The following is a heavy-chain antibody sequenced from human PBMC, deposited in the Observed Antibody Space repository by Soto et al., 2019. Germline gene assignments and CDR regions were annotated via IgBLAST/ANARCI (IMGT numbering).Heavy chain of an antibody. Sequence: QVQLVESGGGVVQPGTSLRLSCVGSGFTFRSYVIHWVRQAPGKGLEWVELTSYEGSNKYYDDSVKGRFTISRDNSRNTVYLQMYSLRLEDTALYYCARWGTTGGLDVWGQGTLVSVSS. CDR2: TSYEGSNK. J-gene: IGHJ4*02. D-gene: IGHD3-16*01. CDR3: ARWGTTGGLDV. V-gene: IGHV3-30*19. CDR1: GFTFRSYV.